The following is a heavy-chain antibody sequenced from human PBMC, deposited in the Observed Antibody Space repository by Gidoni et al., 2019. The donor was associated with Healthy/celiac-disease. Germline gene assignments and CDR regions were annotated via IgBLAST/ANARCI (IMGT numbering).Heavy chain of an antibody. J-gene: IGHJ4*02. Sequence: QVQLQQSGSGLVKPSQTLSLTCTVSRGSISSGSYYWSWIRQPAGKGLEWIGRIYTSGSTNYNPSLKSRVTISVDTSKNQFSLKLSSVTAADTAVYYCARGTMVRGVVRFYFDYWGQGTLVTVSS. CDR1: RGSISSGSYY. CDR3: ARGTMVRGVVRFYFDY. D-gene: IGHD3-10*01. CDR2: IYTSGST. V-gene: IGHV4-61*02.